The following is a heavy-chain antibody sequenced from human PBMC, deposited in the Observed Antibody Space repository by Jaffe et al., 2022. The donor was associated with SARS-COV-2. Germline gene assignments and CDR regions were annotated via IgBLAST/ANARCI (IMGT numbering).Heavy chain of an antibody. D-gene: IGHD3-10*01. V-gene: IGHV1-2*02. CDR3: ARDKCEVWFGELSCHFDY. CDR1: GYTFTGYY. Sequence: QVQLVQSGAEVKKPGASVKVSCKASGYTFTGYYMHWVRQAPGQGLEWMGWINPNSGGTNYAQKFQGRVTMTRDTSISTAYMELSRLRSDDTAVYYCARDKCEVWFGELSCHFDYWGQGTLVTVSS. CDR2: INPNSGGT. J-gene: IGHJ4*02.